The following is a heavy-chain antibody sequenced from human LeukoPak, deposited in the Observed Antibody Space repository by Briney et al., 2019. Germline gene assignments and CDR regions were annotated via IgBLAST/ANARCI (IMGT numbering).Heavy chain of an antibody. D-gene: IGHD5-18*01. J-gene: IGHJ4*02. Sequence: SETLSLTCAVYGGSFSGYYWSWIRQPPGKGLEWIGEINHSGSTNYNPSLKSRVTISVDTSKNQFSLKLSSVTAADTAVYYCARRFTNVDTANGFDYWGQGALVTVSS. CDR2: INHSGST. V-gene: IGHV4-34*01. CDR1: GGSFSGYY. CDR3: ARRFTNVDTANGFDY.